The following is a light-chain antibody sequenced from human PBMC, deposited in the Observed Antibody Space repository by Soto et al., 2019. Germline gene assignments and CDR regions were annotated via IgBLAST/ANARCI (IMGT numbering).Light chain of an antibody. J-gene: IGKJ1*01. CDR3: QKCNSYS. CDR1: QSISRY. Sequence: DIHMTQSPSTLSVSVVDIVTMTFRASQSISRYVCWYQQKPGKATKLLIYDASSVESGVPSRFSGSGSGTEFTPTSSRQKPDDFASYYWQKCNSYSFGRGTKVDIK. V-gene: IGKV1-5*01. CDR2: DAS.